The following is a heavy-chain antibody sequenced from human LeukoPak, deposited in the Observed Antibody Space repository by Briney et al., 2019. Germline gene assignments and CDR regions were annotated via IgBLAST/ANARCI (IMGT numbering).Heavy chain of an antibody. CDR1: GFTFSSSG. CDR2: ISSSRSYI. D-gene: IGHD6-13*01. J-gene: IGHJ4*02. CDR3: ARYAAGTGSYFDY. Sequence: GGSLRLSCAASGFTFSSSGMNWVRQAPGKGLEWVSYISSSRSYIYYADSVKGRFTISRDNAKKSLYLQMNSLRAEGTAVYYCARYAAGTGSYFDYWGQGTLVTVSS. V-gene: IGHV3-21*01.